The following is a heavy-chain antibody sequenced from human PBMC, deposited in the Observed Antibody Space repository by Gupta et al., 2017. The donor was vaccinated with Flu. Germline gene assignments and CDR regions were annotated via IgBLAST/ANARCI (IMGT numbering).Heavy chain of an antibody. CDR2: IGTKSDT. V-gene: IGHV3-13*01. D-gene: IGHD6-19*01. CDR3: ERSPTSGWRPHVDA. J-gene: IGHJ5*02. CDR1: GFDFSRYD. Sequence: EVQLSESVGGLLQPGGSLRLSCAACGFDFSRYDMHWIRQVPGRGLEWGSSIGTKSDTLYQPSLKGRFISSRDNSQTSLFLRINGLRAEDTAIYYCERSPTSGWRPHVDAGGKGTLVTVSS.